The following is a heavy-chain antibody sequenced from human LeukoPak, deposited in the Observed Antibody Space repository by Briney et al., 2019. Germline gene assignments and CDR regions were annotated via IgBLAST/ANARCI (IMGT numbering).Heavy chain of an antibody. CDR1: GYTFTSNY. D-gene: IGHD3-10*01. J-gene: IGHJ6*03. CDR3: ARGHVITLVRGVIISRVDSYYMDV. V-gene: IGHV1-46*01. CDR2: ISPSGGST. Sequence: ASVKVSCKAFGYTFTSNYMHWVRQAPGQGPEWMGVISPSGGSTTYAQKFQGRITMTRNTSINTVYMELSSLKSEDTAVYYCARGHVITLVRGVIISRVDSYYMDVWGKGTTVTISS.